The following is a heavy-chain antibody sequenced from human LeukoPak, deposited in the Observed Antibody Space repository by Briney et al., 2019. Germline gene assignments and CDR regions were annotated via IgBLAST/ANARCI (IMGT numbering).Heavy chain of an antibody. J-gene: IGHJ5*02. Sequence: GGSLRLSCAASGFTFSSYEMNWVRQASGKGLEWVGRIRSKANSYATAYAASVKGRFTVSRDDSKNTAYLQMNSLKTEDTAVYYCTRGSYGDYEVNRAGNWFDPWGQGTLVTVSS. CDR3: TRGSYGDYEVNRAGNWFDP. D-gene: IGHD4-17*01. V-gene: IGHV3-73*01. CDR2: IRSKANSYAT. CDR1: GFTFSSYE.